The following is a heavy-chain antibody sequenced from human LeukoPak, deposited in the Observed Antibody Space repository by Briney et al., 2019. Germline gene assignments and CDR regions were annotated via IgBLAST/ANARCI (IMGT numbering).Heavy chain of an antibody. J-gene: IGHJ4*02. Sequence: GGSLRLSCAASGFTFSSYAMSWVRQAPGKGLEWVSVISGSGGSTYYADSVKGRFTISRDNSMNTLYLQMNSLRAEDTAVYYCARVFSSGWQTDYWGQGTLVTVSS. V-gene: IGHV3-23*01. CDR3: ARVFSSGWQTDY. D-gene: IGHD6-19*01. CDR2: ISGSGGST. CDR1: GFTFSSYA.